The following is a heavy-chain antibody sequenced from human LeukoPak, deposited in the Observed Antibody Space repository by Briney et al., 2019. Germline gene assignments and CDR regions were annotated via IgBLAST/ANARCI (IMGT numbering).Heavy chain of an antibody. CDR2: INHTGST. CDR1: GGSFRGYY. J-gene: IGHJ3*02. V-gene: IGHV4-34*01. CDR3: ARGQQLTPDAFDI. D-gene: IGHD6-13*01. Sequence: PSETLSLTCAVYGGSFRGYYWSWIRQPPGKGLEWIGEINHTGSTNYNPSLKSRVTMSVDRSKNQFSLKLSSVTAADTAVYYCARGQQLTPDAFDIWGQGTMVTVSS.